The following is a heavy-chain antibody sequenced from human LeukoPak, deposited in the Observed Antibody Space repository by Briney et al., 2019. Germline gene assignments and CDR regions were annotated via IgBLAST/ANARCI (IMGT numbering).Heavy chain of an antibody. CDR2: IIPIFGTA. Sequence: ASVTVSFKASGGTFSSYAISWVRQAPGQGLEWMGGIIPIFGTANYAQKFQGRVTMTRDTSTSTVYMELSSLRSEDTAVYYCARDSYYDSSGYYYAFDYWGQGTLVTVSS. D-gene: IGHD3-22*01. V-gene: IGHV1-69*05. J-gene: IGHJ4*02. CDR1: GGTFSSYA. CDR3: ARDSYYDSSGYYYAFDY.